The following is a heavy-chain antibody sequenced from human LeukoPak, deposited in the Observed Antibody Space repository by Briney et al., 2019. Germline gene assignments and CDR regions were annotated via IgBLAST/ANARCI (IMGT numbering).Heavy chain of an antibody. J-gene: IGHJ1*01. CDR3: ARVLSEGYYDSSGYWHFQH. CDR2: IYYSGST. D-gene: IGHD3-22*01. V-gene: IGHV4-31*03. CDR1: GGSISSGGYY. Sequence: SQTLSLTCTVSGGSISSGGYYWSWIRQHPGNGLEWIGYIYYSGSTYYNPSLKSRVTISVDTSRNQFSLKLSSVTAADTAVYYCARVLSEGYYDSSGYWHFQHWGQGTLVTVSS.